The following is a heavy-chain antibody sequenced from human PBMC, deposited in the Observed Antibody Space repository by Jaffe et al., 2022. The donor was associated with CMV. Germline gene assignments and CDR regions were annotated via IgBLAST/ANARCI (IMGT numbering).Heavy chain of an antibody. V-gene: IGHV3-21*01. CDR2: ISTSSYYI. J-gene: IGHJ4*02. Sequence: EVQLVESGGGLVKPGGSLRLSCAASGFVFKDYNMNWFRQAPGKGLEWLSSISTSSYYIYKADSVKGRFTISRDNANSSLFLQMNSLRAEDTGIYYCVRALPEDATSGYYAAGDFWGQGTLVTVSS. D-gene: IGHD3-22*01. CDR1: GFVFKDYN. CDR3: VRALPEDATSGYYAAGDF.